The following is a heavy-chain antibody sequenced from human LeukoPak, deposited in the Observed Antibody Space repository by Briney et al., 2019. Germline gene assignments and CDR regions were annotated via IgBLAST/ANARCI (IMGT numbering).Heavy chain of an antibody. V-gene: IGHV4-61*02. CDR3: ARADGLVGSGWSRHLYYFDY. D-gene: IGHD6-19*01. CDR2: IYTSGST. Sequence: SQTLSLTCTVSGGSISSGSYYWSWIRQPAGKELEWIGRIYTSGSTNYNPSLKSRVTISVDTSKSQFSLKMSSVTAADTAVYYCARADGLVGSGWSRHLYYFDYWGQGTLVTVSS. J-gene: IGHJ4*02. CDR1: GGSISSGSYY.